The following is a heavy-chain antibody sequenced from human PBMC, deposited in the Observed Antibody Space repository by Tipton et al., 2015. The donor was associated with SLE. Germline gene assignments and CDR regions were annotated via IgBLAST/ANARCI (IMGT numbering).Heavy chain of an antibody. V-gene: IGHV3-23*01. CDR1: GFTFSSYA. CDR2: ISGSGGST. D-gene: IGHD6-6*01. J-gene: IGHJ4*02. CDR3: ARDPYSSSSEGDY. Sequence: SLRLSCAASGFTFSSYAMSWVRQAPGKGLEWVSAISGSGGSTYHADSVKGRFTISRDNSKNTLYLQMNSLRAEDTAVYYCARDPYSSSSEGDYWGQGTLVTVSS.